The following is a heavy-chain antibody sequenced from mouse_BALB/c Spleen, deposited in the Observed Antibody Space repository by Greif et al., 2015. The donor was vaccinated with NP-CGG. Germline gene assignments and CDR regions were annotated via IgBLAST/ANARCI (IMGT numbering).Heavy chain of an antibody. CDR3: AYRYDAWFAY. J-gene: IGHJ3*01. V-gene: IGHV1-7*01. D-gene: IGHD2-14*01. CDR2: INPSTGYT. Sequence: QVQLQQSGAELAKPGASVKMSCKASGCTFTSYWMHWVKQRPGQGLEWIGYINPSTGYTEYNQKFKDKATLTADKSSSTAYMQLSSLTSEVSAVYYCAYRYDAWFAYWGQGTLVTVSA. CDR1: GCTFTSYW.